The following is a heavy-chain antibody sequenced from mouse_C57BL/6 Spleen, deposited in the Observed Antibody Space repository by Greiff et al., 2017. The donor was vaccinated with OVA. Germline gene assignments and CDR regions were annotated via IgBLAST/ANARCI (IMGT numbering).Heavy chain of an antibody. D-gene: IGHD3-2*02. V-gene: IGHV1-47*01. CDR1: GYTFTTYP. CDR3: ERRGSGYVGYAMDY. CDR2: FHPYNDDT. J-gene: IGHJ4*01. Sequence: QVQLQQSGAELVKPGASVKMSCKASGYTFTTYPIEWMKQNHGKSLEWIGNFHPYNDDTKYNEKFKGKATFTVEKSSSTVYLELSRLTSDDSAVYYCERRGSGYVGYAMDYWGQGTSVTVSS.